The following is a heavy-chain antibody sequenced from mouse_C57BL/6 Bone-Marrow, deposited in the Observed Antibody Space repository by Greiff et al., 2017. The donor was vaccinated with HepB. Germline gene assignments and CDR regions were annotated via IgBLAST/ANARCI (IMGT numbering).Heavy chain of an antibody. Sequence: QVQLQQSGPELVKPGASVKISCKASGYAFSSSWMNWVKQRPGKGLEWIGRIYPGDGDTNYNGKFKGKATLTADKSSSTAYMQLSSLTSEDSAVYFCAYYYGSSYFDYWGQGTTLTVSS. CDR3: AYYYGSSYFDY. CDR1: GYAFSSSW. J-gene: IGHJ2*01. CDR2: IYPGDGDT. V-gene: IGHV1-82*01. D-gene: IGHD1-1*01.